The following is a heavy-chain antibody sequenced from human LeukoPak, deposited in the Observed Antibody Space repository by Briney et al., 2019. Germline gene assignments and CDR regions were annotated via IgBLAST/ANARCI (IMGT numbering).Heavy chain of an antibody. CDR1: GGSMNNYY. D-gene: IGHD3-22*01. CDR2: IYHTGSA. CDR3: ARGRGDSKGTSFDF. V-gene: IGHV4-59*01. Sequence: SETLSLTCTVSGGSMNNYYWSWIRQSPGRGLEWVGYIYHTGSATYKPSLKSRVTLSLDTSKNQFSLRLNSVTAADTAVYYCARGRGDSKGTSFDFWGQGTLVTVSS. J-gene: IGHJ4*02.